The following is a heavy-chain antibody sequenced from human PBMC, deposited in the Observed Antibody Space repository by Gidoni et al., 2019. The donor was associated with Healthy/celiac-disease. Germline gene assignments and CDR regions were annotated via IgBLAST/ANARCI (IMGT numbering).Heavy chain of an antibody. V-gene: IGHV1-69*01. J-gene: IGHJ5*02. CDR3: ARGGSGYDYGWYNWFDP. CDR2: IIPIFGTA. D-gene: IGHD5-12*01. CDR1: GGTFRSDA. Sequence: QVQLVQSGAEVTKPGSSVKVSCKASGGTFRSDAISWVRQAPGQGLEWMGGIIPIFGTANYAQKFQGRVTITADESTSTAYMELSSLRSEDTAVYYCARGGSGYDYGWYNWFDPWGQGTLVTVSS.